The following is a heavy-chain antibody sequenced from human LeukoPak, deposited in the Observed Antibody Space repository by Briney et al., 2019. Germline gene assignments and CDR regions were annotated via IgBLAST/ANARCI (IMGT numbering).Heavy chain of an antibody. V-gene: IGHV3-23*01. Sequence: GGSLRLSCAASGFTFNDYAMAWVRHTPGKGLEWVSSITASGGSTYNADSVEGRFTISRDNSKDTLYLQMNSLRAEDTALYYCAKGVSGYYFADDAFDIWGKGTTVTVSS. CDR2: ITASGGST. CDR3: AKGVSGYYFADDAFDI. J-gene: IGHJ3*02. CDR1: GFTFNDYA. D-gene: IGHD3-22*01.